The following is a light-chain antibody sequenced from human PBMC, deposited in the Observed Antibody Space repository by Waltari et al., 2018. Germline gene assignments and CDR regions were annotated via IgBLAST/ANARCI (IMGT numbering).Light chain of an antibody. CDR3: QQYKSYPIT. CDR2: KAS. CDR1: QSISSW. Sequence: DIQMTQSPSTLSASVGDRVTITCRASQSISSWLAWYQQKPGKAPKLLIDKASSLESGVPSRFSGSGSGKEFTLTISSLQPDDFATYFCQQYKSYPITFGQGTRLEIK. J-gene: IGKJ5*01. V-gene: IGKV1-5*03.